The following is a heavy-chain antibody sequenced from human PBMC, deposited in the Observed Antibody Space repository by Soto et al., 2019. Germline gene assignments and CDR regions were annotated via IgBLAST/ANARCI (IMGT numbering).Heavy chain of an antibody. Sequence: QLQLQESGSGLVKPSQTLPLTCAVSGGSVSSGGYSWSWFRQPPGKGLEWIGYIYQSGSTYYNPSLKSRVTISVHRSKTQFSLRLSSVTAADTAVYYCARGYCIGGSCYSFDYWGQGTLVTVSS. D-gene: IGHD2-15*01. V-gene: IGHV4-30-2*01. CDR2: IYQSGST. CDR1: GGSVSSGGYS. J-gene: IGHJ4*02. CDR3: ARGYCIGGSCYSFDY.